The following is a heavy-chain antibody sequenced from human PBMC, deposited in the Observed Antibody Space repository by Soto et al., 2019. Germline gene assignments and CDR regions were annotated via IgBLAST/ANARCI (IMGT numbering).Heavy chain of an antibody. D-gene: IGHD2-8*01. V-gene: IGHV3-33*01. CDR1: GFTFSSYG. CDR3: ARDPMVYAFDHYGMDV. J-gene: IGHJ6*02. CDR2: IWYDGSNK. Sequence: GGSLRLSCAASGFTFSSYGMHWVRQAPGKGLEWVAVIWYDGSNKYYADSVKGRFTISRDNSKNTLYLQMNSLRAEDTAVYYCARDPMVYAFDHYGMDVWGQGTTVTV.